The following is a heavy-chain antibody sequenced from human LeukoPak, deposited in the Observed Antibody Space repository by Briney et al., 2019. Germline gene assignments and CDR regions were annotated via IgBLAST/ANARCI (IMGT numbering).Heavy chain of an antibody. CDR3: ARQGYCSSTSCYNRGFFDY. Sequence: SETLSLTCTVSGGSISSSSYYWGWIRQPPGKGLEWIGSIYYSGSTNYNSSLKSRVTIYVDTSRNQFSLKLSSVTAADTAVYYCARQGYCSSTSCYNRGFFDYWGQGTLVTVSS. CDR1: GGSISSSSYY. CDR2: IYYSGST. V-gene: IGHV4-39*01. J-gene: IGHJ4*02. D-gene: IGHD2-2*01.